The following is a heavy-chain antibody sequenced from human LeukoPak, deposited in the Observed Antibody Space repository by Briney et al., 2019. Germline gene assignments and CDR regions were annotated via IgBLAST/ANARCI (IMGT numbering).Heavy chain of an antibody. J-gene: IGHJ5*02. CDR2: ISYDGSNK. V-gene: IGHV3-30*18. D-gene: IGHD6-13*01. CDR1: GFTFSSYG. CDR3: AKDSGKYSSSWYIQGGFDP. Sequence: GGSLRLSCAASGFTFSSYGMHWVRQAPGKGLEWVAVISYDGSNKYYADSVKGRFTISRDNSKNTLYLQMNSLRAEDTAVYYYAKDSGKYSSSWYIQGGFDPWGQGTLVTVYS.